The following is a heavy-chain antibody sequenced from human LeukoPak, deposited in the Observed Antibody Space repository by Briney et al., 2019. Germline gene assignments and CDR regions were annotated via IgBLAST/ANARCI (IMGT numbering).Heavy chain of an antibody. V-gene: IGHV4-59*01. CDR2: IYSSGST. CDR3: ASGTTDIVVVPATLRNYYFDY. Sequence: PSETLSLTCTVSGGSISGYYLTWIRQPPGKGLEWIGYIYSSGSTKYNPSLKSRVTISVDTSKNQFSLNLSSVTAADTAVYYCASGTTDIVVVPATLRNYYFDYWGQGTLVTVSS. J-gene: IGHJ4*02. D-gene: IGHD2-2*01. CDR1: GGSISGYY.